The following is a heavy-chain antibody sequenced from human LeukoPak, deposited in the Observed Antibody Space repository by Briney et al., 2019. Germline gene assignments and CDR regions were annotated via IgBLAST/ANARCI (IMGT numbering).Heavy chain of an antibody. CDR3: AKVSSGWYYFDY. J-gene: IGHJ4*02. CDR1: GFTFSSYA. V-gene: IGHV3-23*01. CDR2: ISGSGGST. D-gene: IGHD6-19*01. Sequence: GGSLRLSCAASGFTFSSYAMSWVRQAPGKGLEWVSGISGSGGSTYYADSVKGRFTISRDNSKNTLYLQMNSLRVVDTAVYYCAKVSSGWYYFDYWGQGTLVTVSA.